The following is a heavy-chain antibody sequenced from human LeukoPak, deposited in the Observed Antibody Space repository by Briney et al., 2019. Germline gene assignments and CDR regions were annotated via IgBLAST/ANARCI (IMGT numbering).Heavy chain of an antibody. J-gene: IGHJ4*02. V-gene: IGHV3-21*06. Sequence: GGSLRLSCAASGFTFSSYTMNWVRQAPGKGLEWVSSISSTNSYMYYADSVKGRFTISRDNAKNSLYLQMNSLRAEGTAVYYCARGDITIFYWGQGTLVTVSS. CDR3: ARGDITIFY. CDR1: GFTFSSYT. CDR2: ISSTNSYM. D-gene: IGHD3-3*01.